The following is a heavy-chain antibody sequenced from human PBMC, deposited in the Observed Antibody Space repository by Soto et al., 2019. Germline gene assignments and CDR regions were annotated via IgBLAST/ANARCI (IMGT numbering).Heavy chain of an antibody. CDR2: IYYSGST. D-gene: IGHD3-10*01. Sequence: ETLSLTCTVSGGSISSYYWSCIRQPPGKGLEWIGYIYYSGSTNYNPSLKSRVTISVDTSKNQFSLKLSSVTAADTAVYYCARRQPLHYYGSGSYYRAWFDPWGQGTLVTVSS. V-gene: IGHV4-59*01. CDR3: ARRQPLHYYGSGSYYRAWFDP. CDR1: GGSISSYY. J-gene: IGHJ5*02.